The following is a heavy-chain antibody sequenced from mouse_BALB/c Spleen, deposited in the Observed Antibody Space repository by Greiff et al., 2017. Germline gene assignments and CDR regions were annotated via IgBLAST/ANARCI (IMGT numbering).Heavy chain of an antibody. J-gene: IGHJ2*01. Sequence: EVMLVESGGGLVKLGGSLKLSCAASGFTFSSYYMSWVRQTPEKRLELVAAINSNGGSTYYPDTVKGRFTISRDNAKNTLYLQMSSLKSEDTALYYCARQGASSPFDYWGQGTTLTVSS. CDR3: ARQGASSPFDY. D-gene: IGHD1-1*01. CDR2: INSNGGST. V-gene: IGHV5-6-2*01. CDR1: GFTFSSYY.